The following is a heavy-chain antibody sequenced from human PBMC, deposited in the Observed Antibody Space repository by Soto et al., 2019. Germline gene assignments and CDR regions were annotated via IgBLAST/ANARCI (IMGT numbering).Heavy chain of an antibody. CDR1: GGTFSSYT. CDR2: IIPILGIA. D-gene: IGHD6-19*01. J-gene: IGHJ4*02. V-gene: IGHV1-69*02. Sequence: SVKVSCKASGGTFSSYTISWVRQAPGQGLEWMGRIIPILGIANYAQKFQGRVTITADKSTSTAYMELSSLRSEDTAVYYCARPGSSGPFDYWGQGTLVTVSS. CDR3: ARPGSSGPFDY.